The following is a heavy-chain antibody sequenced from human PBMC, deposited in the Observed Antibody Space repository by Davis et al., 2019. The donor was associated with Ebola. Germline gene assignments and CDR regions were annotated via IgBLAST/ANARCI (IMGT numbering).Heavy chain of an antibody. CDR3: ARIKGLHRWNYFDY. CDR2: INHSGST. Sequence: SETLSLTCAVYGGSFSGYYWSWIRQPPGKGLEWIGEINHSGSTNYNPSLKSRVTISVDTSKNQFSLKLSSVTAADTAVYYCARIKGLHRWNYFDYWDQGTLVTVSS. V-gene: IGHV4-34*01. J-gene: IGHJ4*02. CDR1: GGSFSGYY. D-gene: IGHD4-11*01.